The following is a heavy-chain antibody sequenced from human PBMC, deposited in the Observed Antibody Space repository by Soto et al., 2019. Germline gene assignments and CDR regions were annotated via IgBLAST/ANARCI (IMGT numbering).Heavy chain of an antibody. J-gene: IGHJ6*03. Sequence: EASVKVSCKASGYTFTSYGISWVRQAPGQGLEWMGWINPNSGGTNYAQKLQGWVTMTRDTSISTAYMELSRLRSDDTAVYYCARGIAARLEYYYYYMDVWGKGTTVTVSS. D-gene: IGHD6-6*01. CDR2: INPNSGGT. CDR1: GYTFTSYG. V-gene: IGHV1-2*04. CDR3: ARGIAARLEYYYYYMDV.